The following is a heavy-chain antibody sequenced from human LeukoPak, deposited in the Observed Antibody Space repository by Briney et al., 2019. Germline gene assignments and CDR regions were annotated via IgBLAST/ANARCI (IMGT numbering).Heavy chain of an antibody. CDR3: AKDQNYYDSSGYYSYFDY. CDR2: ISYDGSNK. V-gene: IGHV3-30*04. Sequence: GRSLRLSCAASGFTFSSYAMHWVRRAPGKGLEWVAVISYDGSNKYYADSVKGRFTISRDNSKNTLYLQMNSLRAEDTAVYYCAKDQNYYDSSGYYSYFDYWGQGTLVTVSS. CDR1: GFTFSSYA. D-gene: IGHD3-22*01. J-gene: IGHJ4*02.